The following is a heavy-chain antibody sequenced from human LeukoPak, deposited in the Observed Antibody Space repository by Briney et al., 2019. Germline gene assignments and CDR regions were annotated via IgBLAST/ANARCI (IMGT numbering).Heavy chain of an antibody. J-gene: IGHJ5*02. CDR2: INHNSGGT. V-gene: IGHV1-2*02. Sequence: GASVKVSCKASGYTFTGYYMHWVRQAPGQGLEWMGWINHNSGGTNYAQKFQGRVTMTRDTSISTAYMELSRLRSDDTAVYYCAAHGYCSSTSCSLGWFDPWGQGTLVTVSS. CDR3: AAHGYCSSTSCSLGWFDP. CDR1: GYTFTGYY. D-gene: IGHD2-2*01.